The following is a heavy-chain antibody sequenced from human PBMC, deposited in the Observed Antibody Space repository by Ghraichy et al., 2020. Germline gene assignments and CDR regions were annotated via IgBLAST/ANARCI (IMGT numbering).Heavy chain of an antibody. D-gene: IGHD2-15*01. CDR3: ARGGVGTDY. J-gene: IGHJ4*02. V-gene: IGHV3-21*01. CDR2: IDSSGNYI. CDR1: GFTFSNYG. Sequence: GGSLRLSCAVSGFTFSNYGMNWVRQAPGKGLEWVSFIDSSGNYINYADSVKGRFIISRYNAKNSLYLQMNSLRTEDTAIYYCARGGVGTDYWGQGTMVTVSS.